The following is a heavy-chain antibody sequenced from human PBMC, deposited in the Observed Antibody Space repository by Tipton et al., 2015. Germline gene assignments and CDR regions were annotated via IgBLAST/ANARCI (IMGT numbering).Heavy chain of an antibody. CDR3: AKVYRSHSSTLDY. Sequence: GSLRLSCAASGFNFSTQWMNWVRQAPGKGLEWISRINPDGTSTAYADSVRGRFTISRDNSKNMVYLQMNSPRGEDTAVYFCAKVYRSHSSTLDYWGQGILVTVSS. CDR2: INPDGTST. CDR1: GFNFSTQW. J-gene: IGHJ4*02. D-gene: IGHD2-2*01. V-gene: IGHV3-74*03.